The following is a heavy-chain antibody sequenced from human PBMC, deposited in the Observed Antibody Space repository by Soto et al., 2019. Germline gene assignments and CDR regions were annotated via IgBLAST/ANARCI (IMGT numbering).Heavy chain of an antibody. CDR1: GFTFTSYD. CDR3: AIVPFVNFGDSVPFDD. J-gene: IGHJ4*02. CDR2: VNPNSGNT. D-gene: IGHD4-17*01. Sequence: VQLLQSGAEVKKPGASVKVSCKTSGFTFTSYDINWVRQAPGQGLEWLGWVNPNSGNTDYAQKFQGRATMTRNTSITTAYMELSSLRSEDPAVYYCAIVPFVNFGDSVPFDDWGQGTLVTVSS. V-gene: IGHV1-8*01.